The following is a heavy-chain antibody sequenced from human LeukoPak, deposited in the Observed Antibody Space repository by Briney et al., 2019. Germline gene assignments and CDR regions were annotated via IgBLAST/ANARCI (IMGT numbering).Heavy chain of an antibody. CDR2: IIPILGIA. CDR3: ASPMLLGYCSGGSCYSH. J-gene: IGHJ4*02. CDR1: GYTFTSYG. D-gene: IGHD2-15*01. V-gene: IGHV1-69*04. Sequence: SVKVSCKASGYTFTSYGISWVRQAPGQGLEWMGRIIPILGIANYAQKFQGRVTITADKSTSTAYMELSSLRSEDTAVYYCASPMLLGYCSGGSCYSHWGQGTLVTVSS.